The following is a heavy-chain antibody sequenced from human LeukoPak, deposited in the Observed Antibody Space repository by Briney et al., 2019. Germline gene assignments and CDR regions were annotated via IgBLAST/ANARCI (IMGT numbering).Heavy chain of an antibody. J-gene: IGHJ4*02. D-gene: IGHD6-13*01. CDR2: IRSKANNYAT. V-gene: IGHV3-73*01. Sequence: GGSLRLSCTTSGFTFGGSAMHWVRQASGKGLEWVGRIRSKANNYATAYAASVKGRFTISRDDSENTAYLQMNSLKTEDTAVHYCTAAAGRDYWGQGTLVTVSS. CDR1: GFTFGGSA. CDR3: TAAAGRDY.